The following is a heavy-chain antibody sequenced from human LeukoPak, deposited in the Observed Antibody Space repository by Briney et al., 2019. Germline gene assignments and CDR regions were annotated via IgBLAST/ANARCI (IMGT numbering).Heavy chain of an antibody. CDR3: ARGGYCSGGTCYVGDY. CDR2: ISSSGSTI. Sequence: GGSLRLSCAASGFTFSSYSMNWVRQAPGKGLEWVSYISSSGSTIYYADSVKGRFTISRDNAKSSLYLQMNSLRAEDTAVYYCARGGYCSGGTCYVGDYWGQGTLVTVSS. V-gene: IGHV3-48*01. J-gene: IGHJ4*02. D-gene: IGHD2-15*01. CDR1: GFTFSSYS.